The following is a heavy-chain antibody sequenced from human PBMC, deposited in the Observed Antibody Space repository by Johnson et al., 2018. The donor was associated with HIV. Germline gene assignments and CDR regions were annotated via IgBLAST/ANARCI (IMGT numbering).Heavy chain of an antibody. V-gene: IGHV3-30*02. J-gene: IGHJ3*02. CDR2: IRYDGSNK. Sequence: QVQLVESGGGVVQPGRSLRLSCAASGFTFSSYGMHWVRQAPGKGLEWVAFIRYDGSNKYYADSVKGRFTISRDNSKNTLYLKMNTLRAEDTAVYYCAKVLVAGDAFDIWGQGTMVTVSS. CDR3: AKVLVAGDAFDI. D-gene: IGHD2-15*01. CDR1: GFTFSSYG.